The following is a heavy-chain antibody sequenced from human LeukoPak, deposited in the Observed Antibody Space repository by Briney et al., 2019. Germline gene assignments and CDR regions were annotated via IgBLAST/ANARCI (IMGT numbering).Heavy chain of an antibody. CDR1: GGSISSYY. CDR2: IYTSGST. J-gene: IGHJ4*02. CDR3: ARPALYGDYVD. Sequence: SETLSLTCTVSGGSISSYYWSWIRQPAGKGLEWNGRIYTSGSTNYNPSLKSRVTMSVDTSKNQFSLELSSVTAADTAVYYCARPALYGDYVDWGQGTLVIVSS. V-gene: IGHV4-4*07. D-gene: IGHD4-17*01.